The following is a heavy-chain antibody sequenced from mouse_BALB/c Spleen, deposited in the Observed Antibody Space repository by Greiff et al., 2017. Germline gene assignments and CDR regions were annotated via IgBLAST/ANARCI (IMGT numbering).Heavy chain of an antibody. Sequence: EVQLQESGGGLVQPGGSRKLSCAASGFTFSSFGMHWVRQAPEKGLEWVAYISSGSSTIYYADTVKGRFTISRDNPKNTLFLQMTSLRSEDTAMYYCARNDRGFAYWGQGTLVTVSA. D-gene: IGHD2-12*01. CDR1: GFTFSSFG. CDR3: ARNDRGFAY. CDR2: ISSGSSTI. V-gene: IGHV5-17*02. J-gene: IGHJ3*01.